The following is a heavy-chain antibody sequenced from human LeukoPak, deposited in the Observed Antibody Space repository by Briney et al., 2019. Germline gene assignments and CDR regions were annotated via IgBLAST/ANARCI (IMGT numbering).Heavy chain of an antibody. CDR3: ARVSTVTHLTDCYYGMDV. Sequence: ASVKVSCKSSGYTFTGYYMHWVRQAPGPGLEWMEWINPNSGGTNYTQKFQGRVTMTRDTSISTAYMELSRLRSDDTAVYYCARVSTVTHLTDCYYGMDVWGQGTTVTVSS. J-gene: IGHJ6*02. D-gene: IGHD4-17*01. V-gene: IGHV1-2*02. CDR1: GYTFTGYY. CDR2: INPNSGGT.